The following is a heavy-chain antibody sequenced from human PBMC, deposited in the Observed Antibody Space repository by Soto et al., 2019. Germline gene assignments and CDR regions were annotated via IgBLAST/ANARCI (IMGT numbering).Heavy chain of an antibody. CDR3: ATITAGETWLGGLFHYVNNMDV. V-gene: IGHV3-7*01. CDR1: GFTFSSHW. Sequence: EVQLVESGGGLVQPGGSLRLSCAASGFTFSSHWMSWVRQAPGKGLEWVANIKQSGRGAYHVDSVRGRFTISRDNAKNFLYLQMNSLGVEVSAVDYCATITAGETWLGGLFHYVNNMDVWGKGTSVAVSS. CDR2: IKQSGRGA. J-gene: IGHJ6*03. D-gene: IGHD3-16*01.